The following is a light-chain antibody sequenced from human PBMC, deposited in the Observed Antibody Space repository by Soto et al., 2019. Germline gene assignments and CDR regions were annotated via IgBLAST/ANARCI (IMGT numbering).Light chain of an antibody. Sequence: DIVMTQSPDSLAVSLGERATINCKSSQSILYYANNKNSLAWYQQKPGQPPKLLIYWAYTRESGVHDRFSGSASGTDFTLTIRSLQAEDVAVYYCQHYYSPPWTFGQGTKVDIK. CDR2: WAY. CDR1: QSILYYANNKNS. J-gene: IGKJ1*01. V-gene: IGKV4-1*01. CDR3: QHYYSPPWT.